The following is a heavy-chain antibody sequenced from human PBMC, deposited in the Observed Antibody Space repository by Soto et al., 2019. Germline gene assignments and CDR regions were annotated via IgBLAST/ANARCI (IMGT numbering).Heavy chain of an antibody. V-gene: IGHV3-21*02. D-gene: IGHD2-15*01. CDR3: VPDAVAVAVTGS. CDR1: GFSFSSRS. Sequence: EVQLVESGGGLVKPGGSLRLSCAASGFSFSSRSMNWVRQVPGKGLEWVSSISTSSSHKQYADSVQGRSTISRDNAKNSLSLQMDNLRAEDTGIYYCVPDAVAVAVTGSWGQGTLVTVSS. CDR2: ISTSSSHK. J-gene: IGHJ5*02.